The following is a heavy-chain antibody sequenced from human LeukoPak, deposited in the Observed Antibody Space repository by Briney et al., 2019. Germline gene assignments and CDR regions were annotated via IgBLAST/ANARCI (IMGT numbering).Heavy chain of an antibody. V-gene: IGHV3-23*01. CDR1: GFTFSSYS. J-gene: IGHJ4*02. CDR2: ISDSGVTT. CDR3: AKWGDYDVLTGYYVSDY. D-gene: IGHD3-9*01. Sequence: GGSLRLSCAASGFTFSSYSMNWVRQAPGKGLEWVSVISDSGVTTYYADSVKGRFTISRDNSKNTVFLQMNSLRAEDTAVYYCAKWGDYDVLTGYYVSDYWGQGTLVTVSS.